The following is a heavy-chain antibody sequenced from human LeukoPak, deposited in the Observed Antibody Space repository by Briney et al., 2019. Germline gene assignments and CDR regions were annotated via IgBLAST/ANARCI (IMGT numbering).Heavy chain of an antibody. V-gene: IGHV3-23*01. CDR3: AKEEWLGKMNYFDH. CDR1: GFTFSSYA. CDR2: ISGSST. Sequence: GGSLRLSCAASGFTFSSYAMSWVRQAPGKGLEWVSSISGSSTYYADSVKGRFTISKDTSKNTLYLQMNSLRAEDTAVYYCAKEEWLGKMNYFDHWGQGTLVTVSS. J-gene: IGHJ4*02. D-gene: IGHD6-19*01.